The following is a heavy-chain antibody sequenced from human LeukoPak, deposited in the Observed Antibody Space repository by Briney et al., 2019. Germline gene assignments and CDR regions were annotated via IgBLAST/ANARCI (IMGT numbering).Heavy chain of an antibody. V-gene: IGHV4-30-2*01. CDR3: ARINDFWSGPTLDV. Sequence: PSETLSLTCTVSGGSISSGGHSWSWIRQPPGKGLEWIGYIYHSGSGSTYYNPSLRSRVTISIDKSKNQFSLKLNSVTAADTAVYYCARINDFWSGPTLDVWGQGTTVTVSS. CDR2: IYHSGSGST. J-gene: IGHJ6*02. CDR1: GGSISSGGHS. D-gene: IGHD3-3*01.